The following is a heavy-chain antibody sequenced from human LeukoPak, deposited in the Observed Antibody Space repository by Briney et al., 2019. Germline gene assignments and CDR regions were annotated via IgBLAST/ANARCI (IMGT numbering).Heavy chain of an antibody. V-gene: IGHV4-30-4*01. D-gene: IGHD1-26*01. Sequence: SETLSLTCTVSGGSISSGDYYWSWIRQPPGKGLEWIGYIYYSGSTYYDPSLQSRLTISLDTSKNQFSLQLSSVTAADTAVYYCARAVVGATPFDYWGQGTPVIVSS. CDR3: ARAVVGATPFDY. CDR2: IYYSGST. J-gene: IGHJ4*02. CDR1: GGSISSGDYY.